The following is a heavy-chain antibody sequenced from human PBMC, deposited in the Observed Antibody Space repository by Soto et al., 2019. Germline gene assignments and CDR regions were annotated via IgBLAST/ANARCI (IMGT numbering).Heavy chain of an antibody. V-gene: IGHV1-3*01. Sequence: QVQFVQSGPEVKKPGASVRISCKASGYTFNYYAIQWVRQAPGQRLEGMGWINAGNGDTKYSQNFQARVTITRDTSANTAYMELSSLRFDDTAVYYCARGEWRAAGPGRIDYWGQGTLVTVSS. CDR2: INAGNGDT. D-gene: IGHD6-13*01. CDR1: GYTFNYYA. J-gene: IGHJ4*02. CDR3: ARGEWRAAGPGRIDY.